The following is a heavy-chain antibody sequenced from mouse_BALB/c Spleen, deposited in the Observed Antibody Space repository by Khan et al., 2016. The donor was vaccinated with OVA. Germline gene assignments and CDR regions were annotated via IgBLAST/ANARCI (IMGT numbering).Heavy chain of an antibody. CDR2: IDPSDNCT. V-gene: IGHV1S127*01. CDR3: TRSSPGFDY. CDR1: GYTFTTFW. J-gene: IGHJ2*01. Sequence: QVQLQQPGAELVKPGASVKMSCKASGYTFTTFWIHWVKERPGHGLEWVGAIDPSDNCTYFNQNFKGRASLTVDTASHTAYMQFGSLTFDDSAVYYCTRSSPGFDYWGQGTTLTVSS.